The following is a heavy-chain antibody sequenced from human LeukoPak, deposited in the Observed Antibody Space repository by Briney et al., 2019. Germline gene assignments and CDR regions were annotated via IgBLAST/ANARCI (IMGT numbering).Heavy chain of an antibody. J-gene: IGHJ4*02. D-gene: IGHD6-13*01. Sequence: PGGSLRLSCAASGFTFSSYWMSWVRQAPGKGLEWVANIKQDGSEKYYVDSVKGRFTISRDNAKSSLYLQMNSLRAEDTAVYYCARGDTLGYSSSWYNYWGQGTLVTVSS. CDR3: ARGDTLGYSSSWYNY. CDR1: GFTFSSYW. V-gene: IGHV3-7*01. CDR2: IKQDGSEK.